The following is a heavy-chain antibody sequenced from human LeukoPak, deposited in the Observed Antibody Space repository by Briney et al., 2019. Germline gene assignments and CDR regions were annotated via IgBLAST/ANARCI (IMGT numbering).Heavy chain of an antibody. CDR3: VREGLYCSGDSCYFP. V-gene: IGHV1-8*01. D-gene: IGHD2-15*01. CDR2: MNPNSGYT. Sequence: AASVKVSCKPSGYTFVSYDINWVRQAPGQRLEWMGWMNPNSGYTGYAQKFQDRVTMTRDIVTSTAYMGLSSLKSEDTAVYYCVREGLYCSGDSCYFPWGQGTLVTVSP. CDR1: GYTFVSYD. J-gene: IGHJ5*02.